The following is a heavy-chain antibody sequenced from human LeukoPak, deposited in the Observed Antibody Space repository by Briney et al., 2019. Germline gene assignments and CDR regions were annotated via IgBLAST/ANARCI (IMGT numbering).Heavy chain of an antibody. Sequence: GGSLRLSCAASGFTFSSYSMNWVRQAPGKGLEWISYISHGSTRIFYADFVEGRFTVSRDDAKNALYLQMNSLRVEDTAVYYCARDPGYSYAMDSWGQGTLVIVSS. CDR2: ISHGSTRI. D-gene: IGHD5-18*01. J-gene: IGHJ4*02. V-gene: IGHV3-48*01. CDR1: GFTFSSYS. CDR3: ARDPGYSYAMDS.